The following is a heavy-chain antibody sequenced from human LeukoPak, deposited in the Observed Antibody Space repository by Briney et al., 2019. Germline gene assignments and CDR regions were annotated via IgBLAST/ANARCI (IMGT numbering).Heavy chain of an antibody. CDR1: GYTFTSYG. CDR2: ISAYNGNT. D-gene: IGHD3-22*01. Sequence: GASVKVSCKASGYTFTSYGISWVRQAPGQGLEWMGWISAYNGNTNYAQKLQGRVTMTTDTSTSTAYMELSSLGSEDTAVYYCATSPYYSESDGYYGWDYFDYWGQGTLVTVSS. J-gene: IGHJ4*02. V-gene: IGHV1-18*01. CDR3: ATSPYYSESDGYYGWDYFDY.